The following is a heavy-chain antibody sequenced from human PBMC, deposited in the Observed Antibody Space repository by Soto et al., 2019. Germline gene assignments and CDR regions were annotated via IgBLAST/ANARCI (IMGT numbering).Heavy chain of an antibody. CDR1: GGSISSGGYY. V-gene: IGHV4-31*03. J-gene: IGHJ6*02. Sequence: SETLSLTCTVSGGSISSGGYYWSWIRQHPGKGLEWIGYIYYSGSTYYNPSLKSRVTISVDTSKNQFSLKLSSVTAADTAVYYCARDSYVYDSSGYYFYYGMDVWGQGTTVTVSS. D-gene: IGHD3-22*01. CDR2: IYYSGST. CDR3: ARDSYVYDSSGYYFYYGMDV.